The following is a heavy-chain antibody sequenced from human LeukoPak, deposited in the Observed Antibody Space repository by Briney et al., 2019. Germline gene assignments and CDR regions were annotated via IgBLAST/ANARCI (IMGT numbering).Heavy chain of an antibody. Sequence: QTGGSLRLSCAASGFTFSSYAMSWVRQAPGKGLEWVSAISGSGGSTYYADSVKGRFTISRDNSKNTLYLQMNSLRAEDTAVYYCAKSLRSGSYRTYLLYRLAFDIWGQGTMVTVSS. V-gene: IGHV3-23*01. CDR3: AKSLRSGSYRTYLLYRLAFDI. D-gene: IGHD1-26*01. CDR1: GFTFSSYA. J-gene: IGHJ3*02. CDR2: ISGSGGST.